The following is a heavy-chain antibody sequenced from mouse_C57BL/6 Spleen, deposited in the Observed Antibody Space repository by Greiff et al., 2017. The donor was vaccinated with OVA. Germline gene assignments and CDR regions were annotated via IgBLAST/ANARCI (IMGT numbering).Heavy chain of an antibody. CDR3: ARSVVATREFAY. CDR1: GYSFTGYY. Sequence: EVQLQQSGPELVKPGASVKISCKASGYSFTGYYVNWVKQSPEKSLEWIGEINPSTGGTTYNQKFKAKATLTVDKSSSTAYMQLKSLTSEDSAVYYCARSVVATREFAYWGQGTLVTVSA. V-gene: IGHV1-42*01. D-gene: IGHD1-1*01. CDR2: INPSTGGT. J-gene: IGHJ3*01.